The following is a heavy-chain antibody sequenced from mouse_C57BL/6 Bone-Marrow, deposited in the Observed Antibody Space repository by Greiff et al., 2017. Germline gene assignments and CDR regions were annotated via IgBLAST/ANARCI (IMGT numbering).Heavy chain of an antibody. V-gene: IGHV1-69*01. D-gene: IGHD2-2*01. CDR3: ARGGYYYAMDY. J-gene: IGHJ4*01. CDR1: GYTFTSYW. CDR2: IDPSDSYT. Sequence: QVQLQQPGAELVMPGASVKLSCKASGYTFTSYWMHWVKQRPGQGLEWIGEIDPSDSYTNYNQKFKGKSTLTVDKYSSTAYMQLSSLTSEDSAVYYCARGGYYYAMDYWGQGTSVTVSS.